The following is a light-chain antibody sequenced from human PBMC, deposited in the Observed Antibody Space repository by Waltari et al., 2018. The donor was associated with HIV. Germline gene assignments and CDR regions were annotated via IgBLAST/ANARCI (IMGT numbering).Light chain of an antibody. CDR1: SSNTGSNT. J-gene: IGLJ3*02. CDR3: ATWDDSLNGRV. Sequence: QSVLTQPPSASGAPGPTVTIPCSGSSSNTGSNTVTWYQQLPGRAPKLLIYSNYHRPSGVPDRFSGSKSGTSASLAISGLQSEDEADYYCATWDDSLNGRVFGGGTKLTVL. CDR2: SNY. V-gene: IGLV1-44*01.